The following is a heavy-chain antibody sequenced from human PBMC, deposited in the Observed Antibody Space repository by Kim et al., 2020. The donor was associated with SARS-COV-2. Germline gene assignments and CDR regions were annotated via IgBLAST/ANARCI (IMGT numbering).Heavy chain of an antibody. V-gene: IGHV2-26*01. D-gene: IGHD2-2*01. CDR1: GFSLSNARMG. Sequence: SGPTLVNPTETLTLTCTVSGFSLSNARMGVSWIRQPPGKALEWLAHIFSNDEKSYSTSLKSRLTISKDTSKSQVVLTMTNMDPVDTATYYCATCGYCSSTSCHCGSEFDPWGQGTLVTVSS. J-gene: IGHJ5*02. CDR3: ATCGYCSSTSCHCGSEFDP. CDR2: IFSNDEK.